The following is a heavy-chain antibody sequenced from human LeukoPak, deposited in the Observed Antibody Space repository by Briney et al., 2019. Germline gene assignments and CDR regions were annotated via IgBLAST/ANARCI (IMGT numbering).Heavy chain of an antibody. CDR1: GFTFSSYG. CDR2: ISGSGGST. CDR3: SKSGCYYYREYFQH. V-gene: IGHV3-23*01. D-gene: IGHD3-22*01. Sequence: GGSLRLSCAASGFTFSSYGMSWVRQAPGKGLEWVSAISGSGGSTYYADSVKGRFTISRDNSKNTLYLQMNSLRAEDTAVYYCSKSGCYYYREYFQHLGQGTLVTVSS. J-gene: IGHJ1*01.